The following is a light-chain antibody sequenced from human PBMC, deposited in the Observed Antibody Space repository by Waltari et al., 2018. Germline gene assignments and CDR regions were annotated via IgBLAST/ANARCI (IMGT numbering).Light chain of an antibody. V-gene: IGLV2-14*03. CDR2: DVN. J-gene: IGLJ2*01. Sequence: QSALTQPASVSGSPGQSITISCTGSSSDVGRHDSVSWDQDHPGQAPKVIIYDVNNRPSGVSDRFSGSKSGNTASLTISGLQAEDEANYYCSSQSSDAVVIFGGGTKLTVL. CDR3: SSQSSDAVVI. CDR1: SSDVGRHDS.